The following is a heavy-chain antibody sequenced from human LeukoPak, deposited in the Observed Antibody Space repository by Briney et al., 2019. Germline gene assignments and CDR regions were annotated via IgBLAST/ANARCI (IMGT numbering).Heavy chain of an antibody. J-gene: IGHJ4*02. CDR3: AREAPGGSGWTYFDY. Sequence: SETLSLTCAVSGGSVSGHYWDWIRQPPGKGLEWIGYIYASGSADYHPSLKSRVTISLDTSENHVSLRLTSVTAEDTAVYYCAREAPGGSGWTYFDYWGQGSLVTVSS. V-gene: IGHV4-59*02. CDR2: IYASGSA. D-gene: IGHD6-19*01. CDR1: GGSVSGHY.